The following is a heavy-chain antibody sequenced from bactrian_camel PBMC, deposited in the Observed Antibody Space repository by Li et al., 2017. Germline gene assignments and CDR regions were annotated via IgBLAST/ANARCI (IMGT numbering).Heavy chain of an antibody. J-gene: IGHJ4*01. CDR2: IHSNGRT. D-gene: IGHD2*01. CDR3: VPPIDLDWGY. V-gene: IGHV3S53*01. Sequence: VQLVESGGGLVQPGGSLRLSCAGSGDTGSNNCMGWFRQAPGKEREGVANIHSNGRTNSADSVKGRFTISRDNAKNMVYLQMNSLNAEDTAVYYCVPPIDLDWGYWGQGTQVTVS. CDR1: GDTGSNNC.